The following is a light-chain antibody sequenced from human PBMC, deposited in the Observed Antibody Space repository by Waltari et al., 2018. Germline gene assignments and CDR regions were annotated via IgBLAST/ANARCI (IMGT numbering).Light chain of an antibody. CDR2: QDS. CDR1: KLGDKY. CDR3: QAWDSSTVV. V-gene: IGLV3-1*01. J-gene: IGLJ2*01. Sequence: SYELTQPPSVSVSPGQTDSLTCSGDKLGDKYACWYQQKPGQSPLLVIYQDSKRPSGIPERFSGSNSGNTATLTISGTQAMDEADYYCQAWDSSTVVFGGGTKLTVL.